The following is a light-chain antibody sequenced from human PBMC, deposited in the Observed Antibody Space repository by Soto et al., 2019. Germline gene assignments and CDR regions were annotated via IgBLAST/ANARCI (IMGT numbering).Light chain of an antibody. CDR1: QSVSSSY. V-gene: IGKV3-20*01. Sequence: EIVLTQSPGPLSLSPGERATLSCRASQSVSSSYLAWYQQKPGQAPRFLIYGASSRATGIPDRFSGSGSGTDFTLTISRLEPEDFAVYYCQQYGSSPTTFGQGTKVGIK. CDR2: GAS. CDR3: QQYGSSPTT. J-gene: IGKJ1*01.